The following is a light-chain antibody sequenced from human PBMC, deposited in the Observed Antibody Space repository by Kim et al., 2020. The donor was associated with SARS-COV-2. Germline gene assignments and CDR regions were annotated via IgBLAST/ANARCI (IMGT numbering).Light chain of an antibody. J-gene: IGLJ2*01. Sequence: QSVLTQPPSVSAAPGQKVTISCSGSRSNIGNNYVSWYQHLPGTAPKLLISDSHKRPSGIPDRFSGSKSGTSASLGISGLQTGDEADYYCATWDSSLSGVVFGGGTQLTVL. CDR3: ATWDSSLSGVV. V-gene: IGLV1-51*01. CDR2: DSH. CDR1: RSNIGNNY.